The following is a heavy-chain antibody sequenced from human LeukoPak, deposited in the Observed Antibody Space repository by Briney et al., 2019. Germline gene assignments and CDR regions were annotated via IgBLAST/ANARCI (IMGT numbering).Heavy chain of an antibody. CDR2: ISTDGGRT. D-gene: IGHD2-21*02. CDR1: GFTFSDYA. CDR3: AKDTARGGDPYAADNWFGP. Sequence: GGSLRLSCAASGFTFSDYAIHWVRQAPGKGLEYVSAISTDGGRTFYANSVKGRFAISRDNSKNTLYLQMNSLRAEDTAVYYCAKDTARGGDPYAADNWFGPWGQGTLVTVSS. J-gene: IGHJ5*02. V-gene: IGHV3-64*01.